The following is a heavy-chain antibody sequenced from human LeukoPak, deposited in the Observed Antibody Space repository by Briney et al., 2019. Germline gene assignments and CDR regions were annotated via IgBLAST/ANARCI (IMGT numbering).Heavy chain of an antibody. CDR3: SRTIGLAAAAGTQFDS. Sequence: SQTLSLTCAISGDNASSNSAAWNWIRQSPSRGLEWLGRTYYRSKWYNGYAVSVKSRITIKPDTSKNQFSLQLNSVTPEDTAVYCCSRTIGLAAAAGTQFDSWGQGTLVTVSS. J-gene: IGHJ4*02. CDR2: TYYRSKWYN. V-gene: IGHV6-1*01. D-gene: IGHD6-13*01. CDR1: GDNASSNSAA.